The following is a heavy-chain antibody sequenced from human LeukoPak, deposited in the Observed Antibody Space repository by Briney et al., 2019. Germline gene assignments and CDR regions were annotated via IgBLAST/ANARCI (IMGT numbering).Heavy chain of an antibody. Sequence: SGGTLRLSCAASGFTFSSYGMSWVRQAPGKGLEWVSAISGSGGSTYYAASVKGRFSIPRDNSKNTVYLQMNSLRAEDTAVYYCARDLREHGVFDIWGQGTMVTVSS. CDR2: ISGSGGST. J-gene: IGHJ3*02. V-gene: IGHV3-23*01. D-gene: IGHD1-26*01. CDR1: GFTFSSYG. CDR3: ARDLREHGVFDI.